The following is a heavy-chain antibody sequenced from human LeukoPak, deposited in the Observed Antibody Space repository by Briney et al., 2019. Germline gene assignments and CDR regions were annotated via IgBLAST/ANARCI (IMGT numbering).Heavy chain of an antibody. D-gene: IGHD3-22*01. Sequence: SGTLSLTCAVSGDSISTNHWWSWVRQPPGKGLEWIGEINHSGSTNYNPSLKSRVTISVDTSKNQFSLKLSSVTAADTAVYYCARLGNSSYDSSGTKGDFDYWGQGTLVTVSS. J-gene: IGHJ4*02. CDR3: ARLGNSSYDSSGTKGDFDY. CDR1: GDSISTNHW. CDR2: INHSGST. V-gene: IGHV4-4*02.